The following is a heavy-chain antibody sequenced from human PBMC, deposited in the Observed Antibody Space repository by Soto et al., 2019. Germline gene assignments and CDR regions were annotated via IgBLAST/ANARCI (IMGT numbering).Heavy chain of an antibody. D-gene: IGHD3-22*01. CDR1: GFTFSSYG. CDR2: ISYDGSNK. Sequence: GGSLRLSCAASGFTFSSYGMHWVRQAPGRGLEWVAVISYDGSNKYYADSVKGRFTISRDNSKNTLYLQMSSLRAEDTAVYYCAKVGDSSGYYSYDAFDIWGQGTMVTVSS. V-gene: IGHV3-30*18. CDR3: AKVGDSSGYYSYDAFDI. J-gene: IGHJ3*02.